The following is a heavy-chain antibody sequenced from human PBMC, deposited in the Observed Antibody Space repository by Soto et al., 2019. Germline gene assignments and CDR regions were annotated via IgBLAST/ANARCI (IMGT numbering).Heavy chain of an antibody. CDR2: IATYNNNK. Sequence: HLVQSGPEVTRPGASITVSCKTSGDTFANFGLSWVRQAPGQGLEGMGWIATYNNNKNYAQKFHGRLTLNTDTSTSTACMELESLRYDDTAVYYCARVVRGVVNWFDPWGQGTLVTVSS. D-gene: IGHD3-10*01. V-gene: IGHV1-18*01. CDR3: ARVVRGVVNWFDP. CDR1: GDTFANFG. J-gene: IGHJ5*02.